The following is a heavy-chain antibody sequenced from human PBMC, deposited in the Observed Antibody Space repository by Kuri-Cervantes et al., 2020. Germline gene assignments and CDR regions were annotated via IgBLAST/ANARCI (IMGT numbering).Heavy chain of an antibody. Sequence: GGSLRLSCAASGFSFSRHDLSGVRQAPGKGLEWVSTFSLAGGGGTFYADSAKGRFTISRDNSKDTLYLQMNNLRVDDTAMYYCARELNYDFDFRGQGTMVTVSS. CDR2: FSLAGGGGT. J-gene: IGHJ3*01. CDR3: ARELNYDFDF. CDR1: GFSFSRHD. V-gene: IGHV3-23*01. D-gene: IGHD1-1*01.